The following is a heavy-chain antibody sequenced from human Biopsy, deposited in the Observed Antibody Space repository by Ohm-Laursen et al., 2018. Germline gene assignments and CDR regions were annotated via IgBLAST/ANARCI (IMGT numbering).Heavy chain of an antibody. CDR3: ATLRASWDTTQGGDY. D-gene: IGHD1-26*01. V-gene: IGHV4-31*03. CDR1: GVSISVDGYY. Sequence: SQTLSLTCTVSGVSISVDGYYWAWIRQLPGKGLDWIGYIYHSGTTYYNPSLKSRLTMSVDTSKNEFSLRLRSVTAADTAVYFCATLRASWDTTQGGDYWGQGTLVTVSS. CDR2: IYHSGTT. J-gene: IGHJ4*02.